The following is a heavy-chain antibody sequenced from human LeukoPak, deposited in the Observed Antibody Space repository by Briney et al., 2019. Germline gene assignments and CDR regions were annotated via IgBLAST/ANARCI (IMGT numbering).Heavy chain of an antibody. Sequence: GGSLRLSCAASGFTFSSYGMHWVRQAPGKGLERVAVISYHGINKYYIDSVKGRLTISRDNAKNSLYLQMNSLRAEDTAVYYCVAVHYYDSSGYYLFDYWGQGTLVTVSS. J-gene: IGHJ4*02. CDR1: GFTFSSYG. D-gene: IGHD3-22*01. V-gene: IGHV3-30*03. CDR2: ISYHGINK. CDR3: VAVHYYDSSGYYLFDY.